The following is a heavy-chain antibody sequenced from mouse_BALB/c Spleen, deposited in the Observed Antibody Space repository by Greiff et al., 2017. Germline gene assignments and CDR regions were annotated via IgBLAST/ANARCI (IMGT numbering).Heavy chain of an antibody. J-gene: IGHJ2*01. V-gene: IGHV5-6-5*01. CDR2: ISSGGST. CDR3: ARELYDYFED. Sequence: EVQLVESGGGLVKPGGSLKLSCAASGFTFSSYAMSWVRQTPEKRLEWVASISSGGSTYYPDSVKGRFTIYRDNARNILYLQMSSLRSEDTAMYYCARELYDYFEDWGEGTTRTVAA. D-gene: IGHD2-12*01. CDR1: GFTFSSYA.